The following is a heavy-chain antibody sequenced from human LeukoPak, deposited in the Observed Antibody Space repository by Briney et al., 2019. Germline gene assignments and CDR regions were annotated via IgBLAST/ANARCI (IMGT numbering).Heavy chain of an antibody. CDR3: AKDYFEARGSGYYFDY. J-gene: IGHJ4*02. Sequence: GGTLRLSCAASGFTFSSYAMSWVRQAPGKGLEWVSAISGSGGSTYYADSVKGRFTISRDNSKNTLYLQMNSLRAEDTAVYYCAKDYFEARGSGYYFDYWGQGTLVTVSS. CDR2: ISGSGGST. V-gene: IGHV3-23*01. CDR1: GFTFSSYA. D-gene: IGHD3-22*01.